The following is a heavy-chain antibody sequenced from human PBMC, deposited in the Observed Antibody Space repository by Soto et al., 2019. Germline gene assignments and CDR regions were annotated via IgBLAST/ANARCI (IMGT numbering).Heavy chain of an antibody. D-gene: IGHD7-27*01. CDR2: INHSGST. J-gene: IGHJ5*02. CDR1: GGSFSGYY. V-gene: IGHV4-34*01. Sequence: SETLSLTCAVYGGSFSGYYWSWIRQPPGKGLEWIGEINHSGSTTYNPSLKSRFTISVDTSKNQFSLKLPSVTAADTAVYYCARALTGDDWFDPWGQGTLVTVSS. CDR3: ARALTGDDWFDP.